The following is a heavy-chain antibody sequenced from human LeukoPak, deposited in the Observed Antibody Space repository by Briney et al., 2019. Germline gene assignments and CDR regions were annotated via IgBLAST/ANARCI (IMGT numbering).Heavy chain of an antibody. CDR3: ARAGHRLMDYCSGGPCHDF. CDR2: ISAYNGHA. D-gene: IGHD2-15*01. Sequence: GASVKVSCKASGYTFIHYGISWVRQAPGHGLELMGWISAYNGHAKYAEKLQDRLTMTRDTSTSTVYMELRSLTSDDTAVYYCARAGHRLMDYCSGGPCHDFWGQGTLVTVSS. V-gene: IGHV1-18*01. J-gene: IGHJ4*02. CDR1: GYTFIHYG.